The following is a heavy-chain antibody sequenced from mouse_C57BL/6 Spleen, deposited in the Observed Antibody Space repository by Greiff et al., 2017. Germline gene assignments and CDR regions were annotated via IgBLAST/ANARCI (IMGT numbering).Heavy chain of an antibody. J-gene: IGHJ2*01. CDR1: GYTFTDYE. V-gene: IGHV1-15*01. D-gene: IGHD4-1*01. CDR3: TRSRLTGTY. CDR2: IDPETGGT. Sequence: VQLQQSGAELVRPGASVTLSCKASGYTFTDYEMHWVKQTPVHGLEWIGAIDPETGGTAYNQKFKGKAILTADKSSSTAYMELRSLTSEDSAVYCCTRSRLTGTYWGQGTTLTVSS.